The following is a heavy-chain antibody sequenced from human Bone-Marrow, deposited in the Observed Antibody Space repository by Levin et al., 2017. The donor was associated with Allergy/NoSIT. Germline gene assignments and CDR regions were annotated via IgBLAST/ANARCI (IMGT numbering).Heavy chain of an antibody. V-gene: IGHV4-31*03. CDR2: IYYSGST. CDR1: GGSISSGGYH. J-gene: IGHJ4*02. CDR3: AREDGSTFDS. Sequence: RPSETLSLTCTVSGGSISSGGYHWSRIRQHAGKGLEWIGYIYYSGSTYYNPSLKSRAMISLDTSKNQFSLKVTSATAADAAVYYCAREDGSTFDSWGQGTLVTVSS. D-gene: IGHD5-24*01.